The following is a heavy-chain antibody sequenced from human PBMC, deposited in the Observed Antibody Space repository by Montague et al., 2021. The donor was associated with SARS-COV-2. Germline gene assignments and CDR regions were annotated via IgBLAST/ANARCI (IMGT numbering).Heavy chain of an antibody. CDR3: ARDQRGSY. CDR1: GGSISSYY. Sequence: SETLSLTCTVSGGSISSYYWSWIRQPPGKGLEWIGYIYYSGSTNYNPSPKSRATISVDTSKNQFSLKLSSVTAADTAVYYCARDQRGSYWGQGTLVTVSS. D-gene: IGHD6-25*01. CDR2: IYYSGST. J-gene: IGHJ4*02. V-gene: IGHV4-59*01.